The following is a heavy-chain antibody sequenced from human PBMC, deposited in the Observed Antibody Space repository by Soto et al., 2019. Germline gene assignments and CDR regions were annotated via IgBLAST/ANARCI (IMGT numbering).Heavy chain of an antibody. Sequence: GESLKISFKGSGYSFTSYWIGWVRQMPGKGLEWMGIIYPGDSDNRYSPSFQGQVTISADKSISTAYLQWSSLKASDTAMYYCARQKWALDYYYGMDVWGQGTTVTVSS. CDR2: IYPGDSDN. V-gene: IGHV5-51*01. J-gene: IGHJ6*02. CDR1: GYSFTSYW. CDR3: ARQKWALDYYYGMDV. D-gene: IGHD1-26*01.